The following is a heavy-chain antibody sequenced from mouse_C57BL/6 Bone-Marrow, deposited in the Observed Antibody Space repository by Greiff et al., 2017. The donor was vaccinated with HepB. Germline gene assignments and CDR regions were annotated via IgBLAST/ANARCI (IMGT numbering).Heavy chain of an antibody. D-gene: IGHD2-12*01. CDR1: GFTFSDYY. V-gene: IGHV5-12*01. CDR3: ARGSYRGYYAMDY. Sequence: EVMLVESGGGLVQPGGSLKLSCAASGFTFSDYYMYWVRQTPEKRLEWVAYISNGGGSTYYPDTVKGRFTISRDNAKNTRYLQMSRLKSEDTAMYYCARGSYRGYYAMDYWGQGTSVTVSS. J-gene: IGHJ4*01. CDR2: ISNGGGST.